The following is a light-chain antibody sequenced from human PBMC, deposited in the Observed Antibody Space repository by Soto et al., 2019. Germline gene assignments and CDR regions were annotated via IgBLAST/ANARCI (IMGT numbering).Light chain of an antibody. CDR1: SSDVGGYNY. Sequence: QSALTQPPSASGSPGQSVTISCTGTSSDVGGYNYVSWYQQHPGKAPKLMIYEVTKRPSGVPDRFSGSKSGNTASLTVSGLQAEDEADYSCNSYAGNNNWVFGGGTKVTVL. CDR2: EVT. CDR3: NSYAGNNNWV. V-gene: IGLV2-8*01. J-gene: IGLJ3*02.